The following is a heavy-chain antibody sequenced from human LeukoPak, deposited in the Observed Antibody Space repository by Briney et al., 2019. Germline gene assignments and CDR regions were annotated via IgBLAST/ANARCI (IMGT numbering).Heavy chain of an antibody. D-gene: IGHD4-17*01. CDR3: ARAILTPGGATVTRYFDY. J-gene: IGHJ4*02. Sequence: GGSLRLSCAASGFTFSSYWMHWVRQAPVKGRVCVSRIKSDGSNTNYADSVKGRFTISRDNAKNTLYLQMNSLRAEDTAVYYCARAILTPGGATVTRYFDYWGQGTLVTVSS. V-gene: IGHV3-74*01. CDR2: IKSDGSNT. CDR1: GFTFSSYW.